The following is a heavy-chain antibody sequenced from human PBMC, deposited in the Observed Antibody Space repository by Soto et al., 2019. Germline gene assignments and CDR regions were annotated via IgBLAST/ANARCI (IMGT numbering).Heavy chain of an antibody. CDR1: GGSISSGDYY. CDR3: GRLAGTAALDH. V-gene: IGHV4-30-4*01. CDR2: IYYSGST. D-gene: IGHD6-13*01. J-gene: IGHJ5*02. Sequence: PSETLSLTCTVSGGSISSGDYYWSWIRQPPGKGLEWIGYIYYSGSTYCNPSLKSRVTISVDTSKNQFSLKLSSVTAADTAVYYCGRLAGTAALDHWGQGTLVTVSS.